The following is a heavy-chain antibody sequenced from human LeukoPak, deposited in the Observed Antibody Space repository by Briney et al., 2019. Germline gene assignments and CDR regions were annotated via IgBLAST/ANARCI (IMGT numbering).Heavy chain of an antibody. V-gene: IGHV1-2*02. CDR2: INPNSGGT. CDR3: AKFRVTMIVVVSLDAFDI. Sequence: ASVNVSCKASGYTFTDYYMHWVRQAPGQGLEWMGWINPNSGGTNYAQNFQGRVTLTRDTSISTAYMELSSLRAEDTAVYYCAKFRVTMIVVVSLDAFDIWGQGTMVTVSS. J-gene: IGHJ3*02. D-gene: IGHD3-22*01. CDR1: GYTFTDYY.